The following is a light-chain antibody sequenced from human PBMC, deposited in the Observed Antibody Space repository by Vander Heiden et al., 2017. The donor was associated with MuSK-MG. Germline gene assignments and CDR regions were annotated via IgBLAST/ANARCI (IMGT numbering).Light chain of an antibody. CDR1: QSVSRW. CDR3: QKNNSYS. J-gene: IGKJ2*01. V-gene: IGKV1-5*03. Sequence: DIQMTPSPSTLSASLGDRVTSTCRASQSVSRWLDWYQQKPGRAPMLLIYEASGIRSAVRSRFSGSGSGTEFTLAISGLQHDDSATCYCQKNNSYSFGQGTKLEIK. CDR2: EAS.